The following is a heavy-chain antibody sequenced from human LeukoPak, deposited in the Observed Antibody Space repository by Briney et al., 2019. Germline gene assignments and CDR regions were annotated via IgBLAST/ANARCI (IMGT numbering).Heavy chain of an antibody. Sequence: PGGSLRLSCAASQFYMNWVRQAPGKGLEWVSTIYSGGSTYYADSVKGRFIISRDNPKNTLYLQMNSLRAEDTAVYYCASGESYYLENWGQGTLVTVSS. J-gene: IGHJ4*02. CDR1: QFY. CDR3: ASGESYYLEN. D-gene: IGHD1-26*01. V-gene: IGHV3-66*01. CDR2: IYSGGST.